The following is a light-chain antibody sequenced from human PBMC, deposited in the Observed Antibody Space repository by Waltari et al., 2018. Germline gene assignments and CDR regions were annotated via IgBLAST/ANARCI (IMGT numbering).Light chain of an antibody. V-gene: IGLV3-10*01. CDR2: EAK. J-gene: IGLJ2*01. CDR3: YSTDRTGKQRV. CDR1: ALPNKY. Sequence: SYELTQPPSVSVSPGQTARITCSGDALPNKYGYWYQQKSGQAPVLVIYEAKKRRSGIPERFSGSSSGTMVTLTISGAQVEDEGDYYCYSTDRTGKQRVFGGGTKLTVL.